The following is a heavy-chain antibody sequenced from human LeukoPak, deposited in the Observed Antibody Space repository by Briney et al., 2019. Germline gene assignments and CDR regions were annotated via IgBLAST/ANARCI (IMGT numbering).Heavy chain of an antibody. J-gene: IGHJ3*02. D-gene: IGHD3-3*01. CDR3: ARDFEPPAGRFLGLGAFDI. CDR2: INPNSGGT. V-gene: IGHV1-2*02. Sequence: ASVKVSCKASGYTFTGYYMHWVRQAPGQGLEWMGWINPNSGGTNYAQKFQGRVTMTRDTSISTAYMELSRLRSDDTAVYYCARDFEPPAGRFLGLGAFDIWGQGTMVTVSS. CDR1: GYTFTGYY.